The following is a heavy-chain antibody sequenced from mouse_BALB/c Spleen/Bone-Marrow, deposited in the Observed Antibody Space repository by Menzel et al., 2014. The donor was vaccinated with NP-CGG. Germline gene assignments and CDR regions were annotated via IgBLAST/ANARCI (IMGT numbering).Heavy chain of an antibody. Sequence: VKLQESGPDLVRPGSSVKMSCEASDYTFTTYWMHWVKQRPGQGLEWIGMIDPSTSETRLNQKFKDKATLIVDKSSNTAYMQLSSLTSEDSAVYYCARRTLAMDYWGQGTSVTVSS. J-gene: IGHJ4*01. CDR1: DYTFTTYW. V-gene: IGHV1-52*01. CDR2: IDPSTSET. CDR3: ARRTLAMDY.